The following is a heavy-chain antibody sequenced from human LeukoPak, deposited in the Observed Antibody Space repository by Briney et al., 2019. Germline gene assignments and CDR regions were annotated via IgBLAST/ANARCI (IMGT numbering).Heavy chain of an antibody. CDR3: ASGGIAARNYYYYYMDV. CDR1: GFTFSDYY. D-gene: IGHD6-6*01. V-gene: IGHV3-11*06. Sequence: GGSLRLSCAASGFTFSDYYMSWIRQAPGKGLEWVSYISSSSSYIYYADSVKGRFTISRDNAKNSLYLQMNSLRAEDTAVYYCASGGIAARNYYYYYMDVWGKGTTVTVSS. J-gene: IGHJ6*03. CDR2: ISSSSSYI.